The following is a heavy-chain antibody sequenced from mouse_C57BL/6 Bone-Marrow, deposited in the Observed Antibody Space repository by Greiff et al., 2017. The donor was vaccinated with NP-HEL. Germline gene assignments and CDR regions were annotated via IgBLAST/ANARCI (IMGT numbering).Heavy chain of an antibody. J-gene: IGHJ1*03. CDR2: ISSGGDYI. Sequence: EVMLVESGEGLVKPGGSLKLSCAASGFTFSSYAMSWVRQTPEKRLAWVAYISSGGDYIYYADTVKGRFTISSDNARNTLYLQVSSLKSEYTAMYYCTRDRDYGYDEDGSLYWYFDVWGTGTTVTVSS. CDR1: GFTFSSYA. V-gene: IGHV5-9-1*02. D-gene: IGHD2-2*01. CDR3: TRDRDYGYDEDGSLYWYFDV.